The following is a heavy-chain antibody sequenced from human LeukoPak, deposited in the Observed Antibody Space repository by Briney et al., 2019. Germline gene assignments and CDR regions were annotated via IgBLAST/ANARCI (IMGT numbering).Heavy chain of an antibody. Sequence: PGGSLRLSCAASGFTFDDYAMHWVRQAPGKGLEWVSCISWNRGSIYYADSVKGRFTISRDNAKNSLYLQMNSLRAEDTALYYCAKDRSKWAPTADQGTGFDYWGQGTLVPVSS. J-gene: IGHJ4*02. CDR2: ISWNRGSI. CDR1: GFTFDDYA. D-gene: IGHD1-14*01. V-gene: IGHV3-9*01. CDR3: AKDRSKWAPTADQGTGFDY.